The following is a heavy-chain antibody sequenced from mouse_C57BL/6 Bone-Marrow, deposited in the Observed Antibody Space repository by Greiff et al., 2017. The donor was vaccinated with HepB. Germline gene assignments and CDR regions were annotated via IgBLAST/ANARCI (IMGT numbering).Heavy chain of an antibody. D-gene: IGHD3-2*02. J-gene: IGHJ4*01. CDR2: IRSKSSNYAT. CDR3: VRERGQLRNYAMDY. V-gene: IGHV10-3*01. Sequence: EVKLVESGGGLVQPKGSLKLSCAASGFTFNTYAMHWVRQAPGKGFEWVARIRSKSSNYATYYADSVKDRFTISRDDSQSMLYLQMNNLKTEDTAMYYCVRERGQLRNYAMDYWGQGTSVTVSS. CDR1: GFTFNTYA.